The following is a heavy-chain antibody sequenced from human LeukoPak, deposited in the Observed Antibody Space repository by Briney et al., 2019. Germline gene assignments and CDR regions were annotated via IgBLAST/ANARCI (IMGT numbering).Heavy chain of an antibody. J-gene: IGHJ3*02. V-gene: IGHV4-59*02. Sequence: SETLSLTCTVSGGSVRSYYWSWIRQPPGEGLEWIAYIHNSGSTNYNPSLKSRVTISVETTKNQLSLKLRSVTAADTAVYYCVRDWEGYNFDIWGQGTMVTVSS. CDR1: GGSVRSYY. CDR2: IHNSGST. D-gene: IGHD5-12*01. CDR3: VRDWEGYNFDI.